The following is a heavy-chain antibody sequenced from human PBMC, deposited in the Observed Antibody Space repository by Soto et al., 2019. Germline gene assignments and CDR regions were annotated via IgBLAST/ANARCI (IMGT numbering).Heavy chain of an antibody. D-gene: IGHD3-22*01. CDR1: GDSVSSGTYY. CDR2: IHYSGST. V-gene: IGHV4-61*01. J-gene: IGHJ5*02. CDR3: ARSSFYYDTSGYAVACFDP. Sequence: SETLSLTCTVAGDSVSSGTYYWSWIRQPPGKGLEWIGNIHYSGSTNYNPSLKSRVTMSVDTSKNQFSLKLTFVTAADTAMFYCARSSFYYDTSGYAVACFDPWGQGTPVTVSS.